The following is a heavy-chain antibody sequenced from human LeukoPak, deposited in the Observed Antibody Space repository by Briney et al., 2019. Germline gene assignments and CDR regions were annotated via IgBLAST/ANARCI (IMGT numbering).Heavy chain of an antibody. D-gene: IGHD6-13*01. J-gene: IGHJ4*02. V-gene: IGHV3-23*01. CDR1: GFTFSSYA. CDR2: ISGSGGST. Sequence: GGSLRLSCAASGFTFSSYAMSWVRQAPGKGLEWVSAISGSGGSTYYADSVKGRFTISRDNSKNTLYLQMNSLRAEDTAVYYCANGRGQQLVVSYFDYWGQGTLVTVSS. CDR3: ANGRGQQLVVSYFDY.